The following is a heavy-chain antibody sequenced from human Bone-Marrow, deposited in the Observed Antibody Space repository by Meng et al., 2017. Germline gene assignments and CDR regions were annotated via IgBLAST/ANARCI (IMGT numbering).Heavy chain of an antibody. D-gene: IGHD5-18*01. Sequence: GESLKISCAASGFTFSSYAMHWVRQAPGKGLEWVAVISYDGSNKYYADSVKGRFTISRDNSKNTLYLQMNSLRAEDTAVYYCARSGYSYGPRDYFDYWGQGTLVTVSS. J-gene: IGHJ4*02. CDR3: ARSGYSYGPRDYFDY. CDR2: ISYDGSNK. V-gene: IGHV3-30*01. CDR1: GFTFSSYA.